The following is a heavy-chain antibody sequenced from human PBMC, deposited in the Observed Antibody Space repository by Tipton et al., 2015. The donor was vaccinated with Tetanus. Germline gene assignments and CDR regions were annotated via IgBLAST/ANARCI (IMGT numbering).Heavy chain of an antibody. J-gene: IGHJ4*02. CDR1: GITFSSYA. CDR2: ISGSGDST. CDR3: ARRYYDSSGYYYFDY. Sequence: SLRLSCAASGITFSSYAVSWVRQDPEKGLEWVSVISGSGDSTYYADSVKGRFTFSRDNSKNRLYLQMNSLRAEDTAVYYCARRYYDSSGYYYFDYWGQGTLVTVSS. D-gene: IGHD3-22*01. V-gene: IGHV3-23*01.